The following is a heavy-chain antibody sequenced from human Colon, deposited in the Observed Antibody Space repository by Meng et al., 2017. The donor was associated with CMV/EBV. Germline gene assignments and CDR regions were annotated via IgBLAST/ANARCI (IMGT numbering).Heavy chain of an antibody. CDR2: ISPYNGNT. V-gene: IGHV1-18*04. Sequence: ASVKVSCKASGYTFTDFHLYWVRQVPGQGLEWMGWISPYNGNTYYAQNVKDRLTMTTERSTSTAYMELRALRADDTATYYCARDFTYYDFWSGSPGGMDVWGQGTTVTVSS. J-gene: IGHJ6*02. CDR3: ARDFTYYDFWSGSPGGMDV. CDR1: GYTFTDFH. D-gene: IGHD3-3*01.